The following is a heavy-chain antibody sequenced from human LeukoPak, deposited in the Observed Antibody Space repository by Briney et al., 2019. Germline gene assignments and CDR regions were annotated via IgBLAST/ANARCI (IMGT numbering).Heavy chain of an antibody. CDR1: GFTFSSYG. D-gene: IGHD7-27*01. J-gene: IGHJ5*02. V-gene: IGHV3-30*18. CDR3: AKTGKAWTPHNWFDP. CDR2: ISYDGSNK. Sequence: GGSLRLSCAASGFTFSSYGMHWVRQAPGKGLEWVAVISYDGSNKYYADSVKGRFTISRDNSKNTLYLQMNSLRAEDTAVYYCAKTGKAWTPHNWFDPWGQGTLVTVSS.